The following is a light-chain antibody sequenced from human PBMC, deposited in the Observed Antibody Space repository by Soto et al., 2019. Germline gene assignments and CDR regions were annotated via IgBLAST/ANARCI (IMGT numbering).Light chain of an antibody. Sequence: QPVLTQSSSASASLGSSVKLTCTLSSGHTSYIIAWHQQQPGKAPRHLMKLEGGGSYNKGSGVPDRFSGSSSGADRYLTISNLQFEDEADYYCETWDTNTRVFGGGTQLTVL. J-gene: IGLJ3*02. CDR3: ETWDTNTRV. V-gene: IGLV4-60*02. CDR2: LEGGGSY. CDR1: SGHTSYI.